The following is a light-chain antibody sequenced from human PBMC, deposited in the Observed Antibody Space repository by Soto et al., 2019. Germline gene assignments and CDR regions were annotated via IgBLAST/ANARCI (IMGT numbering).Light chain of an antibody. CDR3: SSYTTSSSVV. J-gene: IGLJ2*01. CDR2: DVI. CDR1: SSDVGAYNY. V-gene: IGLV2-14*03. Sequence: QSPLTQLAYVSGSPGQSLTISCTGTSSDVGAYNYVSWYQQHPGTAPKLMIYDVINRPSGVSNRFSGSKSGNTASLTISGLRAEDEADYYCSSYTTSSSVVFGGGTKLTVL.